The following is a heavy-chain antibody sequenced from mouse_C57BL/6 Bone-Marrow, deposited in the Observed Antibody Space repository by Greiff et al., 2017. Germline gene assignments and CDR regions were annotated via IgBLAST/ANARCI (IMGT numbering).Heavy chain of an antibody. V-gene: IGHV1-55*01. D-gene: IGHD2-5*01. J-gene: IGHJ1*03. Sequence: QVQLQQPGAELVKPGASVKMSCKASGYTFTSYWITWVKQRPGQGLEWIGDLYPGSGSTNYNEKFKSKATLTVDTASSTAYMQLSSLTSEDSAVYFCARPYYSNYGDLGVWGTGTTVTVSS. CDR3: ARPYYSNYGDLGV. CDR1: GYTFTSYW. CDR2: LYPGSGST.